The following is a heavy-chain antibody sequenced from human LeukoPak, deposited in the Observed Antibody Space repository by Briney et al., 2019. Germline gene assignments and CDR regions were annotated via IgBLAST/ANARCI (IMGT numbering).Heavy chain of an antibody. CDR2: IRYDGSNK. V-gene: IGHV3-30*02. J-gene: IGHJ5*02. CDR3: AKDYIPWIQLPSCWFDP. CDR1: GFTFSSYG. Sequence: GGSLRLSCAASGFTFSSYGMHWVRQAPGKGLEWVAFIRYDGSNKYYADSVKGRFTIFRDNSKNTLYLQMNSLRAEDTAVYYCAKDYIPWIQLPSCWFDPWGQGTLVTVSS. D-gene: IGHD5-18*01.